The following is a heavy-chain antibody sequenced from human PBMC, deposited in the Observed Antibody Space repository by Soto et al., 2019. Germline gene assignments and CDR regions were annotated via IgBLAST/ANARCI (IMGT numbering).Heavy chain of an antibody. CDR1: GGTISSGY. V-gene: IGHV4-59*01. D-gene: IGHD3-22*01. CDR3: KGAYYDINGYSLDP. CDR2: IYYGGSI. J-gene: IGHJ5*02. Sequence: SETLPLTCSVSGGTISSGYWTWIRQPPGKGLEWIGYIYYGGSINYNPSLKSRVIISVDTAKNQFSLRLSSVTAADTAVYYCKGAYYDINGYSLDPWGQGTSVTVSS.